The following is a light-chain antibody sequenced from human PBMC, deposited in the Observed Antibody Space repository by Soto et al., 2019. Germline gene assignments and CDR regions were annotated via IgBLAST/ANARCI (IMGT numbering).Light chain of an antibody. CDR2: AAS. J-gene: IGKJ4*01. Sequence: DIQMTQSPSSLSASVEDRVTITCRASQGIRNELGWYQQKPEKAPKRLIYAASSLQSGVPSRFSGSGYGTEFTLTISNLQPEDFATYYCLQHNSYPHTFGGGTKVEIK. CDR3: LQHNSYPHT. V-gene: IGKV1-17*02. CDR1: QGIRNE.